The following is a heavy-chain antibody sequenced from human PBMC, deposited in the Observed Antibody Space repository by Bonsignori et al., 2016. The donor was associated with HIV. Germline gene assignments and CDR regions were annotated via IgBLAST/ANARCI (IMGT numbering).Heavy chain of an antibody. V-gene: IGHV3-7*01. D-gene: IGHD2-21*01. Sequence: WIRQPPGKGLEWVANIKQDGSEKYYVDSVKGRFTISRDNAKNSLYLQMNSLKFEDTAVYYCARAGSVVNIFDYWGQGTLVTVSS. J-gene: IGHJ4*02. CDR2: IKQDGSEK. CDR3: ARAGSVVNIFDY.